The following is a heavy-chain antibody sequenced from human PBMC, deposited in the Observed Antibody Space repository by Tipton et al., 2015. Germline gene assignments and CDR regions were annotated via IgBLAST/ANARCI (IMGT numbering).Heavy chain of an antibody. D-gene: IGHD6-13*01. Sequence: TLSLTCTVSGGSISSSSYYWGWIRQPPGKGLEWIGSIYYSGSTYYNPSLKSRVTISVDTSKNQFSLKLSPVTAADTAVYYCARQIAVAARDWFDPWGQGTLVTVSS. J-gene: IGHJ5*02. CDR3: ARQIAVAARDWFDP. CDR2: IYYSGST. V-gene: IGHV4-39*01. CDR1: GGSISSSSYY.